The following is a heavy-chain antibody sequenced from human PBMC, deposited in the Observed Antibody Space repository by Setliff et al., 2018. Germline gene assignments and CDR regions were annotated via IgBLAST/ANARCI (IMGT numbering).Heavy chain of an antibody. CDR1: GYTLSNSI. D-gene: IGHD2-8*01. J-gene: IGHJ4*02. Sequence: ASVKVSCKASGYTLSNSILSWVRQAPGQGLEWVGWISAYNGKTYSAQKFQDRVTLTTHTSTNMGYSELRGLRSDDTAVYYCLRLVRYCTKIACQATSGDEVWGLGTLVTVSS. CDR3: LRLVRYCTKIACQATSGDEV. V-gene: IGHV1-18*01. CDR2: ISAYNGKT.